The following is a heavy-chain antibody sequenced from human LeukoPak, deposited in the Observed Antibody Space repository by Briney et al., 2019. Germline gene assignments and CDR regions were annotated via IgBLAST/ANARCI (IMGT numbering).Heavy chain of an antibody. J-gene: IGHJ4*02. CDR1: VGSIISSSSY. CDR3: ARGGAEGADYSNLPFDY. V-gene: IGHV4-39*01. Sequence: SETLSLTCTVSVGSIISSSSYWGWIRQPPGKGLEWMRSIYYSGSTYYNPSLKSGVTISVDTSTNQFSLKLSSVTGADTAVYYCARGGAEGADYSNLPFDYWGQGTLVTVHS. CDR2: IYYSGST. D-gene: IGHD4-4*01.